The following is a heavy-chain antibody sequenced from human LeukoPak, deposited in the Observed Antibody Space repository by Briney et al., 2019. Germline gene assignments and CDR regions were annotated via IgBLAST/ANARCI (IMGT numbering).Heavy chain of an antibody. CDR3: ARTVVVPAAMPYYFDY. Sequence: SETLSLTCAVSGGTISSGGYSWSWIRQPPGKGLEWIGYIYHSGSTYYNPSLKSRVIISVDRSKNQFSLKLSSVTAADTAVYYCARTVVVPAAMPYYFDYWGQGTLVTVSS. CDR2: IYHSGST. V-gene: IGHV4-30-2*01. J-gene: IGHJ4*02. CDR1: GGTISSGGYS. D-gene: IGHD2-2*01.